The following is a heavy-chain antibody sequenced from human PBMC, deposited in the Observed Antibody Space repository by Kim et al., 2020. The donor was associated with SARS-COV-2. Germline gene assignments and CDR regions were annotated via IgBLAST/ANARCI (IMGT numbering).Heavy chain of an antibody. CDR3: ARRGFLEWLTFDN. Sequence: SETLSLTCNVSGASVRISSYYWGWIRQAPGKGLEWIGSIYYNGKTYYNPSLKSRVTISIDTSKNHFSLKLRSVTAADTAFYYCARRGFLEWLTFDNWGQGPLLTVSS. V-gene: IGHV4-39*02. D-gene: IGHD3-3*01. J-gene: IGHJ4*02. CDR1: GASVRISSYY. CDR2: IYYNGKT.